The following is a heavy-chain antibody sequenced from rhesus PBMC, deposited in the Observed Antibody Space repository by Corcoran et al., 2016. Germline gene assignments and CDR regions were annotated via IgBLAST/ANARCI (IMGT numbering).Heavy chain of an antibody. CDR1: GFTFSSYG. Sequence: EVQLVESGGGLVQPGGSLRLSCAASGFTFSSYGMSWVRQAPGKGLEWVSYFSNGGGSTYYADSVKGRFTISRDNSKNTLSLQMNSLRAEDTAVYYCAKWEYWGDIGFDYWGQGVLVTVSS. J-gene: IGHJ4*01. CDR3: AKWEYWGDIGFDY. CDR2: FSNGGGST. V-gene: IGHV3S5*01. D-gene: IGHD3-34*01.